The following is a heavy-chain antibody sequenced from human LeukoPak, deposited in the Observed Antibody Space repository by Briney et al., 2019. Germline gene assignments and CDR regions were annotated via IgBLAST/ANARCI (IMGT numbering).Heavy chain of an antibody. CDR2: ISSSSSYI. CDR1: GFTFSSYS. Sequence: GGSLRLSCAASGFTFSSYSMNWVRQAPGKGLEWVSSISSSSSYIYYADSVKGRFTISRDNAKNSLYLQMNSLRAEDTAVYYCARKGHDILTGYTGLLDNWFDPWGQGTLATVSS. CDR3: ARKGHDILTGYTGLLDNWFDP. D-gene: IGHD3-9*01. J-gene: IGHJ5*02. V-gene: IGHV3-21*01.